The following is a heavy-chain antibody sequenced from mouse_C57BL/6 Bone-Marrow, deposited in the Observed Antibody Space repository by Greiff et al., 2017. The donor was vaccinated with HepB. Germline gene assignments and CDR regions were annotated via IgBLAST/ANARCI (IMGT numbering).Heavy chain of an antibody. CDR3: AREGRSTMITNYFDY. Sequence: QVQLQQSGAELARPGASVKLSCKASGYTFTSYGLSWVKQRTGQGLEWIGEIYPRSGNTYYNEKFKGKATLTADKSSSTAYMELRSLTSEDSAVYFCAREGRSTMITNYFDYWGQGTTLTVSS. CDR1: GYTFTSYG. V-gene: IGHV1-81*01. CDR2: IYPRSGNT. J-gene: IGHJ2*01. D-gene: IGHD2-4*01.